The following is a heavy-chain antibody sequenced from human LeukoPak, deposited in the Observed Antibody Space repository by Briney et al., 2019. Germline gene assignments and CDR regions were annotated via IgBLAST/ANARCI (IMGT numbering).Heavy chain of an antibody. D-gene: IGHD2-21*02. J-gene: IGHJ4*02. CDR1: GFTVSSNY. Sequence: GGSLRLSCAASGFTVSSNYMSWVRQAPGRGLEWVSVIYSGGSTYYADSVKGRFTISRDNSKNTLHLQMNSLRAEDTAVYYCARDACGGDCYGLDYWGQGTLVTVSS. CDR3: ARDACGGDCYGLDY. CDR2: IYSGGST. V-gene: IGHV3-53*01.